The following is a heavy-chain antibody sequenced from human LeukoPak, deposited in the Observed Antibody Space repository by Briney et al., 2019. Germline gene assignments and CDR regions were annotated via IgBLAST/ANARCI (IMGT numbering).Heavy chain of an antibody. Sequence: ASVKVSCKASGGTFSSYAISWVRQAPGQGLEWMGIINPSGGSTSYAQKFQGRVTMTRDTSTSTVYMELSSLRSEDTAVYYCARDGSGWDPPTYYFDYWGQGTLVTASS. CDR2: INPSGGST. V-gene: IGHV1-46*01. CDR1: GGTFSSYA. CDR3: ARDGSGWDPPTYYFDY. J-gene: IGHJ4*02. D-gene: IGHD6-19*01.